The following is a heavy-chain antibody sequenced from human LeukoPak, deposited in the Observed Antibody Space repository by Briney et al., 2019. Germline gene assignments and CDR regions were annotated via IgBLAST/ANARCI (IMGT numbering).Heavy chain of an antibody. V-gene: IGHV4-61*02. CDR2: IYTSGST. J-gene: IGHJ6*03. CDR1: GGSISSGSYY. Sequence: SQTLSLTCTVSGGSISSGSYYWSWIRQPAGKGLEWIGRIYTSGSTNYNPSLKSRVTISVDTSKNQFSLKLSSVTPADTAVYYCARGVRAIYYYYMDVWGKGTTVTISS. CDR3: ARGVRAIYYYYMDV. D-gene: IGHD3-10*01.